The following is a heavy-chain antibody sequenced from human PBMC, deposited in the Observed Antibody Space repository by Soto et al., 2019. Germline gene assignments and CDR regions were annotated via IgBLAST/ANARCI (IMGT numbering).Heavy chain of an antibody. J-gene: IGHJ5*02. CDR2: IYYTGST. CDR3: ARLNKPGWFDP. Sequence: QLQESGPGLVTPSETLSLTCTVSGGSIISSNYYWAWIRQPPGTGLEWIGTIYYTGSTYYNPSLKSRITMSVDTSKSQFSLTLSSVTAADTAVYYCARLNKPGWFDPWGQGTLVTVSS. CDR1: GGSIISSNYY. V-gene: IGHV4-39*01.